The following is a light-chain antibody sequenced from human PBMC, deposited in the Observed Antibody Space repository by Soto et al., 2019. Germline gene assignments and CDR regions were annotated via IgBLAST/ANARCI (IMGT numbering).Light chain of an antibody. CDR3: QQLESYPST. Sequence: IHLTQSPSCLSAWVLHRVTGGFLASQGISNFLAWDHQKPGKAPKLLIYAASTLQSGVPSRFSGSGSGTDFTLTISSLQPEDFATYYCQQLESYPSTFGGGTRLE. CDR2: AAS. CDR1: QGISNF. J-gene: IGKJ5*01. V-gene: IGKV1-9*01.